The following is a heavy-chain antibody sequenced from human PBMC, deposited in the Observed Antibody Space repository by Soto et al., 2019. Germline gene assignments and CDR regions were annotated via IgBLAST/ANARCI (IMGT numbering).Heavy chain of an antibody. Sequence: ASVKVSCKASGGTFSSYTISWVRQAPGQGLEWMGRIIPILGIANYAQKFQGRVTITADKSTSTAYMELSSLRSEDTAVYYCARDCSGGSCYSFLNWFDPWGQGTLVTAPQ. CDR2: IIPILGIA. D-gene: IGHD2-15*01. CDR3: ARDCSGGSCYSFLNWFDP. J-gene: IGHJ5*02. CDR1: GGTFSSYT. V-gene: IGHV1-69*04.